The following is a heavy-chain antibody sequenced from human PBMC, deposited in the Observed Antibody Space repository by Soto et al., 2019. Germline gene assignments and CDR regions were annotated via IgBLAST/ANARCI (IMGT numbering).Heavy chain of an antibody. V-gene: IGHV1-46*01. CDR1: RYTFSNYY. D-gene: IGHD4-17*01. J-gene: IGHJ6*02. CDR2: INPSGGRT. Sequence: ASVKVSCKASRYTFSNYYMHWVRQAPGQGLEWMGRINPSGGRTTYAQKFQGRVTMARDTSTSTAYMELSSLRSEDTAVYYCARHSRLLRWYASYYYYGMDVWGQGTTVTVSS. CDR3: ARHSRLLRWYASYYYYGMDV.